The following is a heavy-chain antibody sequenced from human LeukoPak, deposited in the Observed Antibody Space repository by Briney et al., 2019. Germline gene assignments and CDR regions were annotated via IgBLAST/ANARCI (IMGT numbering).Heavy chain of an antibody. J-gene: IGHJ5*02. Sequence: KPSETLSLTRIVSGGSISTYFWSWIRQPPGKGPEWIGYIYYSGSTSYNPSLKSRVTISVDTSKNQFSLKLSSVTAADTAVYFCARSSGRSAWFGPWGQGTLVTVSS. CDR2: IYYSGST. V-gene: IGHV4-59*01. CDR1: GGSISTYF. D-gene: IGHD2-15*01. CDR3: ARSSGRSAWFGP.